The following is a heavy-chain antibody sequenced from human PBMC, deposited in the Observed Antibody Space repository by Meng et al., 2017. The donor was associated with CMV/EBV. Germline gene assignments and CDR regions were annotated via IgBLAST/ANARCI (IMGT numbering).Heavy chain of an antibody. CDR2: INTDGSFT. V-gene: IGHV3-74*03. CDR1: GFTFSHYW. CDR3: GRDLTGERDQ. J-gene: IGHJ4*02. Sequence: EVQLWASGGGLVQPGGSLRLSCEDSGFTFSHYWMHWVRQVPGEGPVWVSRINTDGSFTSYADSVKGRFTISRDNAKNTLYLHMHGLRVDDSAVYYCGRDLTGERDQWGQGTLVTVSS. D-gene: IGHD7-27*01.